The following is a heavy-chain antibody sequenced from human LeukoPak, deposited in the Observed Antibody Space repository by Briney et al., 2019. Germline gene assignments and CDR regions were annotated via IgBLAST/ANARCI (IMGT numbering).Heavy chain of an antibody. D-gene: IGHD2-2*01. CDR1: GYTFTSYG. CDR3: ARDKRDYCSSTSCYVKYRGNWFDP. J-gene: IGHJ5*02. CDR2: ISAHNGNT. Sequence: ASVKVSCKASGYTFTSYGISWVRQAPGQGLEWMGWISAHNGNTNYAQKLQGRVTMTTDTSTSTAYMELRSLRSDDTAVYYCARDKRDYCSSTSCYVKYRGNWFDPWGQGTLVTVSS. V-gene: IGHV1-18*01.